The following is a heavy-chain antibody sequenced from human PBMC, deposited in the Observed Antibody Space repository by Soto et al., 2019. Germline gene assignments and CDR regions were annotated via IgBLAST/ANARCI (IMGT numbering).Heavy chain of an antibody. J-gene: IGHJ4*02. CDR2: IYYSGST. CDR3: ARVRGNYYDSSGYYSGEYYFDY. Sequence: PSETLSLTCTVSGGSISNYYWNWIRQPPGKGLEWIGYIYYSGSTNYNPSLKSRVTISVDTSKNQFSLKLSSVTAADTAVYYCARVRGNYYDSSGYYSGEYYFDYWGQGTLVTVSS. D-gene: IGHD3-22*01. CDR1: GGSISNYY. V-gene: IGHV4-59*01.